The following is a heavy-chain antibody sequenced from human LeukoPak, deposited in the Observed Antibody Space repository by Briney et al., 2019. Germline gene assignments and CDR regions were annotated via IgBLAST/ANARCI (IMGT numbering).Heavy chain of an antibody. J-gene: IGHJ6*02. Sequence: PGGSLRLSCAASGYTVSGNYMSWVRQAPGKGLEWVSVIYSGGSTYYADSVKGRFTISRHNSKNTLYLQMNSLRAEDTAVYYCATLGDIVVVPAANPHYYYGMDVWGQGTTVTVSS. CDR1: GYTVSGNY. D-gene: IGHD2-2*01. CDR3: ATLGDIVVVPAANPHYYYGMDV. V-gene: IGHV3-53*04. CDR2: IYSGGST.